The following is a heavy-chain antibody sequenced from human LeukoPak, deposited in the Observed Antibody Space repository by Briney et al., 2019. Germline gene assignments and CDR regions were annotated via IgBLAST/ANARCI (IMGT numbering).Heavy chain of an antibody. CDR3: ARDEYYETSGLDY. D-gene: IGHD3-22*01. Sequence: GGSLRLSCAASGFTFSSYAMSWVRQAPGKGLEWVSAISGSGGTTYYADSVKGRFTISRDNSKNTVFLQMNSLRAEDTAVYYCARDEYYETSGLDYWGQGTLVTVSP. V-gene: IGHV3-23*01. J-gene: IGHJ4*02. CDR1: GFTFSSYA. CDR2: ISGSGGTT.